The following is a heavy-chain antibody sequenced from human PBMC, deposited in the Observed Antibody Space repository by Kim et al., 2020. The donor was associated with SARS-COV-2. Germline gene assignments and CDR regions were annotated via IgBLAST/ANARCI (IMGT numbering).Heavy chain of an antibody. V-gene: IGHV1-3*01. CDR3: ARDYSSSSMGAYWFDP. J-gene: IGHJ5*02. CDR2: INAGNGNT. Sequence: ASVKVSCKASGYTFTSYAMHWVRQAPGQRLEWMGWINAGNGNTKYSQKFQGRVTITRDTSASTAYMGLSSLRSEDTAVYYCARDYSSSSMGAYWFDPWGQGTLVTVSS. CDR1: GYTFTSYA. D-gene: IGHD6-6*01.